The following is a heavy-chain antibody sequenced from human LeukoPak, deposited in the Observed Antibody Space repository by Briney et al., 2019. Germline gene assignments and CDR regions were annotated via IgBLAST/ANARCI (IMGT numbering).Heavy chain of an antibody. V-gene: IGHV3-30*18. J-gene: IGHJ4*02. CDR1: GFTFSSYA. D-gene: IGHD6-13*01. Sequence: GRSLRLSCAASGFTFSSYAMHWVRQAPGKGLEWVAVISFDGRNKYYADSVKGRFTISRDNSKTTLYLQMNSLRAEDTAVYYCAKDRSRLRIAAAGMDYWGQGTLVTVSS. CDR2: ISFDGRNK. CDR3: AKDRSRLRIAAAGMDY.